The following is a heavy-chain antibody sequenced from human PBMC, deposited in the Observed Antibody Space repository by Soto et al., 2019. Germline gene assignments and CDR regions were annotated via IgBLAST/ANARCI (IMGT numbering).Heavy chain of an antibody. V-gene: IGHV1-69*13. J-gene: IGHJ5*02. CDR2: IIPIFGTA. CDR1: GGTFSSYA. D-gene: IGHD3-3*01. CDR3: ANDFWSGPGNWFDP. Sequence: ASVKVSFKASGGTFSSYATSWVRQAPGQGLEWMGGIIPIFGTANYAQKFQGRVTITADESTSTAYMELSSLRSEDTAVYYCANDFWSGPGNWFDPWGQGTLVTVSS.